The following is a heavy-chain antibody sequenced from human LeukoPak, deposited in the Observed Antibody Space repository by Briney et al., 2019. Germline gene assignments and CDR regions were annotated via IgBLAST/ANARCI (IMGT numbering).Heavy chain of an antibody. CDR1: GYSFTSYW. CDR2: IYPGDSDT. V-gene: IGHV5-51*01. J-gene: IGHJ6*02. CDR3: ARTYITTVDFWSGYNYYYGMDV. Sequence: GESLKISCKGSGYSFTSYWIGWVRQMPGKGLGWMGIIYPGDSDTRYSPSFQGQVTISADKSISTAYLQWSSLKASDTAMYYCARTYITTVDFWSGYNYYYGMDVWGQGTTVTVSS. D-gene: IGHD3-3*01.